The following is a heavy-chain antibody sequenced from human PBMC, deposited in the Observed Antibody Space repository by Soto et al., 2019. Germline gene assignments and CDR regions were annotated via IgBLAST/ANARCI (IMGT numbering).Heavy chain of an antibody. CDR2: ISGSGGST. CDR1: GFTFSSYA. D-gene: IGHD2-2*01. CDR3: AKDFYCSSTSCYPFDY. Sequence: EVQLLESGGGLVQPGGSLRLSCVASGFTFSSYAMSWVRQAPGKGLEWVSAISGSGGSTYYADSVKGRFTISRDNSKNTLYLQMNSLRAEDTAVYYCAKDFYCSSTSCYPFDYWGQGTLVTVSS. V-gene: IGHV3-23*01. J-gene: IGHJ4*02.